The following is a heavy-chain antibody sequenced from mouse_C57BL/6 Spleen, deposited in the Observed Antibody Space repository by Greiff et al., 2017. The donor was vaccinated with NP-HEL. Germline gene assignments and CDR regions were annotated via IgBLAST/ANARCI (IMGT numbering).Heavy chain of an antibody. D-gene: IGHD2-4*01. J-gene: IGHJ2*01. V-gene: IGHV1-26*01. Sequence: EVQLQQSGPELVKPGASVKISCKASGYTFTDYYMNWVKQSHGKSLEWIGDINPNNGGTSYNQKFKGKATLTVDKSSSTAYMELRSLTSEDSAVYYCASYGYYDYGVGFDYWGQGTTLTVSS. CDR3: ASYGYYDYGVGFDY. CDR1: GYTFTDYY. CDR2: INPNNGGT.